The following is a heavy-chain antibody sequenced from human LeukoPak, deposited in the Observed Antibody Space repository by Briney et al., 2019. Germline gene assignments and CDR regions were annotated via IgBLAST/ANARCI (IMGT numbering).Heavy chain of an antibody. V-gene: IGHV1-2*02. Sequence: ASVKVSCKTSGYTFTGYYIYWLRQAPGQGLEWMGWINPKSDVTNSAQKFQGRVTLTRDTSISTAYMELSRLRYDDTAVYYCARDLGYFDPYDYWGQGTLVTVSS. J-gene: IGHJ4*02. D-gene: IGHD3-9*01. CDR3: ARDLGYFDPYDY. CDR1: GYTFTGYY. CDR2: INPKSDVT.